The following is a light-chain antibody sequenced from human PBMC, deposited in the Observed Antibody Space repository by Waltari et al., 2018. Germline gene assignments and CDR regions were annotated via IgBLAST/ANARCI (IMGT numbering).Light chain of an antibody. J-gene: IGLJ3*02. CDR1: SSNIGADYA. CDR2: ETK. Sequence: QSVLTQPPSVSGAPGPRVAISCTGNSSNIGADYAVHWYQVLPGTAPKLVIYETKVRHSVVPDRVSGSKSGTSASLAITGLQAEDDAHYYCQSYDNTLRAWVFGGGTKLTVL. V-gene: IGLV1-40*01. CDR3: QSYDNTLRAWV.